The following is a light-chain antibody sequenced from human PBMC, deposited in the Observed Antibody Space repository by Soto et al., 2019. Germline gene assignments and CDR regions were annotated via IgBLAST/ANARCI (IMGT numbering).Light chain of an antibody. J-gene: IGKJ4*01. CDR2: LDS. CDR1: QSLLHSNGYNY. V-gene: IGKV2-28*01. Sequence: DIVMTQSPLSLPVTPGEPASISCRSSQSLLHSNGYNYLDWYLQKPGQSPQLLIYLDSNRASGVPDVFSGSGSDTDFTLKSSRVEAEDAAVYYCLEALQFPFAFGGGTKVEIK. CDR3: LEALQFPFA.